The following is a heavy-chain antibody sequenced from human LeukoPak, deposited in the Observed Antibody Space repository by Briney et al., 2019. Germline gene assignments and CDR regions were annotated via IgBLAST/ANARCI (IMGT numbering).Heavy chain of an antibody. V-gene: IGHV4-39*07. J-gene: IGHJ6*03. CDR3: ARDFSSSSTVYYYYYMDV. CDR2: ISYSGTT. CDR1: GGSISSRPYY. Sequence: SETLSLTCTVSGGSISSRPYYWGWVRQPPGKGLEWIGTISYSGTTYYSPSLKSRVTISLDTSKNQFSLKLSSVTAADTAIYYCARDFSSSSTVYYYYYMDVWGEGTTVTVSS. D-gene: IGHD6-6*01.